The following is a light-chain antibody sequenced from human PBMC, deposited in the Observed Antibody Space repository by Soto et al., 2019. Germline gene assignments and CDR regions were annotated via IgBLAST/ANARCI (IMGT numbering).Light chain of an antibody. CDR3: SSYTSTNTLV. CDR2: DVS. Sequence: QPALTQPASVFGSPEQSITISCTGTSSDVGGYNYVSWYQQHPDKAPQLMIFDVSNRPSGISDRFSGSKSGNTASLTISGLQAEDEAGYYCSSYTSTNTLVFGGGTKVTV. V-gene: IGLV2-14*03. J-gene: IGLJ2*01. CDR1: SSDVGGYNY.